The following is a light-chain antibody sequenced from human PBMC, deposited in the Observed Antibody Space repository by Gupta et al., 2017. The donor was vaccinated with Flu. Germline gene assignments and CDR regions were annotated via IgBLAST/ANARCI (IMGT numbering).Light chain of an antibody. CDR3: SAYTSSSVV. CDR2: EVR. V-gene: IGLV2-14*01. Sequence: QSALTPPSSVSGSPGRSITISFTGTSSDVGGYNYVSWYQQNPGKGPKLMIYEVRNRPAGVANRCSGSKSGNTASLTIAGLQAEDEADYYCSAYTSSSVVFGGGTKLTVL. CDR1: SSDVGGYNY. J-gene: IGLJ2*01.